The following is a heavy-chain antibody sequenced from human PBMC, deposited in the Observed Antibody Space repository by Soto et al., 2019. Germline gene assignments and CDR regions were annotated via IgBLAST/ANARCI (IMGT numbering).Heavy chain of an antibody. Sequence: SGPTLVNPTQTLTLTCTFSGFSLSTSGMCVSWIRQPPGKALEWLARIDWDDDKYYSTSLKTRLTISKDTSKNQVVLTMTNMDPVDTATYYCARVYYYDSSGYYPPFDYWGQGTLVTVSS. CDR3: ARVYYYDSSGYYPPFDY. CDR1: GFSLSTSGMC. V-gene: IGHV2-70*11. CDR2: IDWDDDK. J-gene: IGHJ4*02. D-gene: IGHD3-22*01.